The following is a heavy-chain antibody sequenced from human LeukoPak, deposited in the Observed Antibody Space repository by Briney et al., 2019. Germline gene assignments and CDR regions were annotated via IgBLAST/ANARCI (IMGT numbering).Heavy chain of an antibody. CDR3: ARRTGYLQSFDY. J-gene: IGHJ4*02. Sequence: PSETLSLTCSVSVGSISSGSYYWGWIRKPPGKGLEWIGSIYHSGSTYYNPSLKSRVTISVDTTKNQFSLKLSSVTAADTAVYYCARRTGYLQSFDYWGQGTLVTVSS. CDR1: VGSISSGSYY. CDR2: IYHSGST. D-gene: IGHD3/OR15-3a*01. V-gene: IGHV4-39*01.